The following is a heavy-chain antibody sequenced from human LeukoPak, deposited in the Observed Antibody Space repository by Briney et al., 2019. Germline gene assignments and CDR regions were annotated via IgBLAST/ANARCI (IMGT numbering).Heavy chain of an antibody. CDR3: ARDWRGLLIHRRGFDY. Sequence: ASVKVSCKASGYSFTTYGISWVRQAPGQGLEWMGWISANNNNTDNVQKLQGRVTMTTDTSTSTAYMELRSLRAEDTAVYYCARDWRGLLIHRRGFDYWGQGTLVTVSS. CDR1: GYSFTTYG. CDR2: ISANNNNT. D-gene: IGHD3-3*01. V-gene: IGHV1-18*01. J-gene: IGHJ4*02.